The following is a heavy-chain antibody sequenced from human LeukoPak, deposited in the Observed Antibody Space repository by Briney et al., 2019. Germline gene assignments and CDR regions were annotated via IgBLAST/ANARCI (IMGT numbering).Heavy chain of an antibody. V-gene: IGHV1-46*01. CDR3: ARDNSVGDNAWWFDP. CDR2: INPTGGST. J-gene: IGHJ5*02. Sequence: ASVNVSCKASGYTFTSYYMHWVRQAPGQGVEWMGLINPTGGSTGYAQKFQGRVTMTSDMSTSTDYMELSSLRSEDTAIYYCARDNSVGDNAWWFDPWGQGTLVTVSS. D-gene: IGHD1-26*01. CDR1: GYTFTSYY.